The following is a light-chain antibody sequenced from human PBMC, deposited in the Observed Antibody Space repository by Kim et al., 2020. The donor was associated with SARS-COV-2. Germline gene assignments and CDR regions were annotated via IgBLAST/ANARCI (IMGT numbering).Light chain of an antibody. CDR1: QSIGRS. CDR3: QHRSRWPLT. V-gene: IGKV3-11*01. J-gene: IGKJ4*01. CDR2: DVS. Sequence: LSPGESVSLSGRANQSIGRSLAWYQQPPGQPPSLLIYDVSNRATGCPARISGGGSGTDFTLTISSLEPDDFAVYYCQHRSRWPLTFGGGTKVDIK.